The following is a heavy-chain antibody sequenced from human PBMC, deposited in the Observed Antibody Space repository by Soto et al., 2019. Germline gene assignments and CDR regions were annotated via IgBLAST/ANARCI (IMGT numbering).Heavy chain of an antibody. CDR2: IYYSGTT. V-gene: IGHV4-31*01. CDR3: ARRALPQCINGVCYKDGFWDY. D-gene: IGHD2-8*01. Sequence: QVQLQESGPGLVKPSQTLSLTFTVSGGSVSSGGYCWSWIRQHPGTGLEWIGYIYYSGTTYFNPSLKSLASISLDTSKNEFSLKLTSVTAADTAVYYCARRALPQCINGVCYKDGFWDYWGQGALVTVSS. CDR1: GGSVSSGGYC. J-gene: IGHJ4*02.